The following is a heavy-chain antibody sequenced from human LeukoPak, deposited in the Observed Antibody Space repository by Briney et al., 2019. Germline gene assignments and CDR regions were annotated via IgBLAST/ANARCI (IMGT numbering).Heavy chain of an antibody. CDR2: ISHSGDT. V-gene: IGHV4-38-2*01. CDR3: ARVGPLAVGTGKRVYSFDY. J-gene: IGHJ4*02. CDR1: GFSITSGDY. Sequence: SSETLSLTCDVSGFSITSGDYWGWIRQSAGRGLEWIGSISHSGDTYYIPSLRSRVTMSLDTSRNQFSLDLRSVSAADTAVYFCARVGPLAVGTGKRVYSFDYWGQGTLVTVSS. D-gene: IGHD1-1*01.